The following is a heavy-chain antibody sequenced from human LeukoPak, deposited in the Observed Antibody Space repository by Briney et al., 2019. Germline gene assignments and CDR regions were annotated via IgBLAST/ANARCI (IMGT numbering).Heavy chain of an antibody. V-gene: IGHV3-74*01. J-gene: IGHJ4*02. CDR2: VNSGGSDT. D-gene: IGHD4-17*01. Sequence: GGSLRLSCAASGFTLSSYWMHWVRQAPGKGLVWVSRVNSGGSDTTYADSVKGRFTISRDNAKNTLYLQMNSLRAEDTAVYFCAREDYESYYFDYWGQGTLVTVSS. CDR3: AREDYESYYFDY. CDR1: GFTLSSYW.